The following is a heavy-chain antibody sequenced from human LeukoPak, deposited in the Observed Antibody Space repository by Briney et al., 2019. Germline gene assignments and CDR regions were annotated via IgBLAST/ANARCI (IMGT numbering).Heavy chain of an antibody. Sequence: LSXAASGFTFSSXGMHXVRQAPGXXLEXVAVIWYGGSNKHYADSVKGRFTISRDNSKNTLYLQMNSLRAEDTAVYYCAKGAQKPNYDFWSGHFDYWGQGTLVTVSS. D-gene: IGHD3-3*01. CDR3: AKGAQKPNYDFWSGHFDY. J-gene: IGHJ4*02. CDR2: IWYGGSNK. V-gene: IGHV3-30*18. CDR1: GFTFSSXG.